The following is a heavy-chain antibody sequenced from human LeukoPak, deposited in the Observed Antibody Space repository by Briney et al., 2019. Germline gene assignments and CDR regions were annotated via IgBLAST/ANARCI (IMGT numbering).Heavy chain of an antibody. CDR1: GFTFGNSW. CDR2: INADGSTA. J-gene: IGHJ3*01. Sequence: GGSLRLSCAASGFTFGNSWVHWVRQAPGEGLVWVSLINADGSTATYVDSVKGRFTISRDNARNTLSLQMNSLTIEDTAVYYCVVVVEPPDSDGFDVWGQGTMITVSS. V-gene: IGHV3-74*01. CDR3: VVVVEPPDSDGFDV. D-gene: IGHD1-14*01.